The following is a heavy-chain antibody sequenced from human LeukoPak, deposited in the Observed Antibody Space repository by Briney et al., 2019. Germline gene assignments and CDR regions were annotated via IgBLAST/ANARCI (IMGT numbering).Heavy chain of an antibody. D-gene: IGHD4-23*01. CDR2: TYCRSKCYN. CDR1: GDSFSSNNAA. CDR3: ARPYGGNCDY. J-gene: IGHJ4*02. Sequence: SQTLSLTCAISGDSFSSNNAAWNWIRQSPSRGFDWLGRTYCRSKCYNDHAASVRSRITVHHATYKNHYYLHFSSVTPEDTAVCYCARPYGGNCDYWGQGTLVTVSS. V-gene: IGHV6-1*01.